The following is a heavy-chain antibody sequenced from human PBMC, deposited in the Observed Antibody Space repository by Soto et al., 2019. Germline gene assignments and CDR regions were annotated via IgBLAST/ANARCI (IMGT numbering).Heavy chain of an antibody. CDR3: ARGGESLGAEVVAAFFDP. D-gene: IGHD2-15*01. V-gene: IGHV4-34*01. Sequence: SETLSLTCAVYGGSFSGYYWSWIRQPPGKGLEWIGEINHSGSTNYNPSLKSRVTISVDTSKNQFSLKLSSVTAADTAVYYCARGGESLGAEVVAAFFDPWGQGTLVTVSS. J-gene: IGHJ5*02. CDR2: INHSGST. CDR1: GGSFSGYY.